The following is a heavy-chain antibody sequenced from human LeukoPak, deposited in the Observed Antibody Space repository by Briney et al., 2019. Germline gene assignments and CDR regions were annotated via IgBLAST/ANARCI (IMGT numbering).Heavy chain of an antibody. CDR1: GGTFSSYA. CDR3: ARAQIIYYDFWSGYYYNNWFDP. V-gene: IGHV1-69*05. J-gene: IGHJ5*02. Sequence: SVKVSCKASGGTFSSYAIRWVRQAPGQGLEWMGRIIPIFGTANYAQKFQGRVTITTDESMSTAYMELSSLRSEDTAVYYCARAQIIYYDFWSGYYYNNWFDPWGQGTLVTVSS. D-gene: IGHD3-3*01. CDR2: IIPIFGTA.